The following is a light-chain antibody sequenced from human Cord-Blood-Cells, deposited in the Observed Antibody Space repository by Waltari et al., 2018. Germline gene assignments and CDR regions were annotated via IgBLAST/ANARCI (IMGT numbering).Light chain of an antibody. CDR1: SSDVGGYNY. Sequence: QSALTQPASVSGSPGQSITISCTGTSSDVGGYNYVSWYQQHPGKAPKLMIYDVSNRPCVVSNRFSGSKSGNTASLSISGLQAEDEADYYCSSYTSSSTLVFGGGTKLTVL. CDR3: SSYTSSSTLV. V-gene: IGLV2-14*03. CDR2: DVS. J-gene: IGLJ3*02.